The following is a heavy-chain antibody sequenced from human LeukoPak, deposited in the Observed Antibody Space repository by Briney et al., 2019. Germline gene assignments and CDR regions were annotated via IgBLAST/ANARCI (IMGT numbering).Heavy chain of an antibody. J-gene: IGHJ4*02. CDR3: VRESGSTGFDY. D-gene: IGHD1-26*01. CDR2: IYSGSST. V-gene: IGHV3-53*01. CDR1: GFAVSSNY. Sequence: GGSLRLSCAASGFAVSSNYMSWDRQAPGKGLEWVSIIYSGSSTYYADSVRGRFTISRDNSKNTLYVQMNSLRAEDTAVYYCVRESGSTGFDYWGQGTLVTVSS.